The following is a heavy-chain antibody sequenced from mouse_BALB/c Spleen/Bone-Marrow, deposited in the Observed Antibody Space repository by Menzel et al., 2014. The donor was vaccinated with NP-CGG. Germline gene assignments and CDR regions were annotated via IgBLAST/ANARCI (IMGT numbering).Heavy chain of an antibody. Sequence: VQLQQSGAELVKPGAPVRLSCKASGYTFTSYWMNWVKQRPGRCLEWIGRIDPSDSETHYNQKFKDKATLTVDKSSSTAYIQLSSLTSEDSAVYYCARSHGYYPYWYFDVWGAGTTVTVSS. CDR2: IDPSDSET. V-gene: IGHV1-69*02. J-gene: IGHJ1*01. CDR3: ARSHGYYPYWYFDV. CDR1: GYTFTSYW. D-gene: IGHD2-3*01.